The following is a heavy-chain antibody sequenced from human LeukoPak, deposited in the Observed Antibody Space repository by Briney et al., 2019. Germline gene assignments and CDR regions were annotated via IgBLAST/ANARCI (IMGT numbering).Heavy chain of an antibody. J-gene: IGHJ4*02. V-gene: IGHV3-53*05. Sequence: GGSLRLSCAASGFTVSNNYMNWVRQAPGKGLEWVSVIYSGGSTYYADSVKGRFTISRDNSKNTLYLQMNSLRAEDTAVYYCARDWRYYDSSGQLSYWGQGTLVTVSS. CDR1: GFTVSNNY. D-gene: IGHD3-22*01. CDR3: ARDWRYYDSSGQLSY. CDR2: IYSGGST.